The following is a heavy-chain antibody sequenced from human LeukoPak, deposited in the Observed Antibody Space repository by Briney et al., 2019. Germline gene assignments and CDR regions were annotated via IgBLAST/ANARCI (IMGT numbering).Heavy chain of an antibody. V-gene: IGHV3-23*01. CDR3: ARTTTPHYYGSGSYALGY. Sequence: SGGSLRLSCAASGFTFSNCAMSWVRQAPGKGLEWVSAVSGGGFGTYYADSVKGRFTISRDNSKNTLYLQMSSLSAEDTAVYYCARTTTPHYYGSGSYALGYWGQGTLVTVPS. CDR2: VSGGGFGT. J-gene: IGHJ4*02. D-gene: IGHD3-10*01. CDR1: GFTFSNCA.